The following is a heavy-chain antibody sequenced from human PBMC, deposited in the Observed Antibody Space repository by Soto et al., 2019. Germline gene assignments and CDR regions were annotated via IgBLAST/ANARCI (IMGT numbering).Heavy chain of an antibody. D-gene: IGHD5-18*01. V-gene: IGHV1-18*01. Sequence: QAQLVQSGAEVKKPGASVKVSCKASGYTFYSHSISWVRQAPGQGLEWMGRISADNGNTKYAQKFRGRVTMTTDTSTSTVYMELRNLRSDATAVYYCARCIQQVYYSGMDVWGQGTTVTVSS. J-gene: IGHJ6*02. CDR1: GYTFYSHS. CDR3: ARCIQQVYYSGMDV. CDR2: ISADNGNT.